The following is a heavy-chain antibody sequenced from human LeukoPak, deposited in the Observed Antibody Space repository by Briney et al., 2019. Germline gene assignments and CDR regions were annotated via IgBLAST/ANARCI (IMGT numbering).Heavy chain of an antibody. CDR2: INPNSGGT. Sequence: GASVKVSCKASGYTFTGYYMHWVRQAPGQGLEWMGWINPNSGGTNYAQKFQGRVTMTRDTSISTAYMELSRLRSDDTAVYYCARDNKMYYYGSGSSVLGMDVWGQGTTVTVSS. D-gene: IGHD3-10*01. V-gene: IGHV1-2*02. CDR3: ARDNKMYYYGSGSSVLGMDV. CDR1: GYTFTGYY. J-gene: IGHJ6*02.